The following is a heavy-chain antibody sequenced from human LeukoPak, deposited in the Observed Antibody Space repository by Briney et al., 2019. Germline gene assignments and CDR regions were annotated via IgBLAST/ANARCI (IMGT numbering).Heavy chain of an antibody. CDR2: ISSSSSYI. CDR1: GFTFSSYS. V-gene: IGHV3-21*04. J-gene: IGHJ4*02. D-gene: IGHD3-16*02. Sequence: GGSLRLSCAASGFTFSSYSMNWVRQAPGKGLEWVSSISSSSSYIYYADSVKGRFTISRDNAKNSLYLQMNSLRAEDTALYYCARVTFIPPQYYFDYWGQGTLVTVSS. CDR3: ARVTFIPPQYYFDY.